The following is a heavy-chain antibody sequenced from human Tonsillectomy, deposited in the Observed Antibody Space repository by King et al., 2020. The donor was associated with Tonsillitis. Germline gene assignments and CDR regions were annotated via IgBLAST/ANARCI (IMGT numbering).Heavy chain of an antibody. J-gene: IGHJ4*02. CDR1: GFTFSSND. Sequence: VQLVESGGGLVQPGGSLSLSCAASGFTFSSNDMTWVRQAPGKGLECVSIIYSGGSSTYYADSVKGRFTISRDNSKNTLYLQMNSLRADDTALYYCVKGGWFDYWGQGTLVTVSS. V-gene: IGHV3-23*03. CDR3: VKGGWFDY. CDR2: IYSGGSST. D-gene: IGHD2-15*01.